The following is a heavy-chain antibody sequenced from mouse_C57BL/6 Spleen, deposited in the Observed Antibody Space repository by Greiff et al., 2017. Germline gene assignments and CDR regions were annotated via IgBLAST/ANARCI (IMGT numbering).Heavy chain of an antibody. D-gene: IGHD2-1*01. CDR1: GYSFTGYY. J-gene: IGHJ3*01. V-gene: IGHV1-42*01. CDR3: AREGEGNYWFAY. CDR2: INPSTGGT. Sequence: EVKLMESGPELVKPGASVKISCKASGYSFTGYYMNWVKQSPEKSLEWIGEINPSTGGTTYNQKFKAKATLTVDKSSSTAYMQLKSLTSEDSAVYYCAREGEGNYWFAYWGQGTLVTVSA.